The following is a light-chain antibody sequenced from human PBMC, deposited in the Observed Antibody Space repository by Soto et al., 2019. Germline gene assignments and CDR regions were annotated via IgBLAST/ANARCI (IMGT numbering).Light chain of an antibody. CDR3: QYSGDSRFT. CDR2: GPS. J-gene: IGKJ3*01. Sequence: EIVLTQSPGTLSLSLGERATLSCRASQNVISTYLAWYQQKPGQAPRLIIYGPSTRATGIPARFSGSESGTDFTLTISSLESEDSAVYFCQYSGDSRFTFGPGTRVDIK. V-gene: IGKV3-20*01. CDR1: QNVISTY.